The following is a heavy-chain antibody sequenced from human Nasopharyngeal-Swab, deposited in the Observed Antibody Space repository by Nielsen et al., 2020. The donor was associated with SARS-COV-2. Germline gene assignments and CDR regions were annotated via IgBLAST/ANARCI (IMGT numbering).Heavy chain of an antibody. Sequence: SQTLSLTCAVYGVSFSGYYWSWIRQPPGKGLEWIGEINHSGSTNYNPSLKSRVIISVDTSKNQFSLKLSSVTAADTAVYYCALAAAGTSYYYGMDVWGQGTTVTVSS. V-gene: IGHV4-34*01. J-gene: IGHJ6*02. CDR2: INHSGST. D-gene: IGHD6-13*01. CDR1: GVSFSGYY. CDR3: ALAAAGTSYYYGMDV.